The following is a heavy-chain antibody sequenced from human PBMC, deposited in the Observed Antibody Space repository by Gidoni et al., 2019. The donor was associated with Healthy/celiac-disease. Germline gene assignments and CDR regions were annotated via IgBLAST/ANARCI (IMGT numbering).Heavy chain of an antibody. D-gene: IGHD1-26*01. CDR1: GYTFTSYY. CDR2: INPSGGST. CDR3: ARDGVVVGATLSIFDHDAFDI. V-gene: IGHV1-46*03. J-gene: IGHJ3*02. Sequence: QVQLVQSGAEVKKPGASVKVSCKASGYTFTSYYMHWVRQAPGQGLEWMGIINPSGGSTSYAQKFQGRVTMTRDTSTSTVYMELSSLRSEDTAVYYCARDGVVVGATLSIFDHDAFDIWGQGTMVTVSS.